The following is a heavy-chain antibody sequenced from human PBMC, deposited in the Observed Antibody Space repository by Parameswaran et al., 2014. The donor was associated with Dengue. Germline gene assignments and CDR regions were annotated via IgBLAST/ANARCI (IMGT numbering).Heavy chain of an antibody. Sequence: VRQAPGKGLEWIGYIYYSGSTNYNPSLKSRVTISVDTSKNQFSLKLSSVTAADTAVYYCARDSRALRGLYGMDVWGQGTTVTVSS. J-gene: IGHJ6*02. CDR3: ARDSRALRGLYGMDV. V-gene: IGHV4-59*01. CDR2: IYYSGST. D-gene: IGHD2-2*01.